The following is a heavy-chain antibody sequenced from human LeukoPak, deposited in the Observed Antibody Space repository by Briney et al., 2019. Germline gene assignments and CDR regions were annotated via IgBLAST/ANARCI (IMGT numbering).Heavy chain of an antibody. CDR2: ISSSGSTI. D-gene: IGHD1-14*01. Sequence: PGGSLGVSCAASGFTFSNYEVNWVGQAPGKGLEWVSYISSSGSTIYYADSVKGRFTISRDNAKNSLYLQMNSLRAEDTAVYYCASGPQGDYWGQGNLITLSS. CDR1: GFTFSNYE. J-gene: IGHJ4*02. CDR3: ASGPQGDY. V-gene: IGHV3-48*03.